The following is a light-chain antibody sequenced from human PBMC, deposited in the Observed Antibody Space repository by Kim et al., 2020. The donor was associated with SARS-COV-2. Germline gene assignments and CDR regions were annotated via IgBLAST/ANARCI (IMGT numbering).Light chain of an antibody. CDR1: SSDFGGYNY. J-gene: IGLJ2*01. CDR3: NSYTSSSTLV. Sequence: GQSLTISCTGTSSDFGGYNYSFWYQQHPGKAPNHMIYDVSKRRSGVSNRFSGSKSGSTASLTISRLQAEYEADYYCNSYTSSSTLVFGGGTQLAVL. CDR2: DVS. V-gene: IGLV2-14*04.